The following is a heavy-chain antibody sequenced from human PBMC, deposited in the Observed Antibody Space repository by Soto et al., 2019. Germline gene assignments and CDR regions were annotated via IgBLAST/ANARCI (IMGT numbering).Heavy chain of an antibody. D-gene: IGHD6-19*01. V-gene: IGHV3-53*02. CDR1: GFSISINY. J-gene: IGHJ5*02. CDR3: ASIAVAEGFDP. Sequence: EVQLVETGGGLIQPGGSLRLSCAASGFSISINYISWVRQAPGKGLEWVSIIHSGGNTDYADSVKGRFTVSRDNSKNTVYLQMNSLRAEDTAIYYCASIAVAEGFDPWGQGTLVTVSS. CDR2: IHSGGNT.